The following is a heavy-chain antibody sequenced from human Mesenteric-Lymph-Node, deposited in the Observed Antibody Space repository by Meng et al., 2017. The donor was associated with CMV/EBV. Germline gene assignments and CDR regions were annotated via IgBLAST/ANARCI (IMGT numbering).Heavy chain of an antibody. CDR2: INHSGST. CDR1: GGSFSGYY. CDR3: ARHQRWLKSEGGFNY. J-gene: IGHJ4*02. D-gene: IGHD4-23*01. V-gene: IGHV4-34*01. Sequence: GQLPQWGAGLFKPSETLSLTCAVYGGSFSGYYWSWIRQPPGKGLEWIGEINHSGSTNYNPSLKSRVTISVDTSKNQFSLKLSSVTAADTAVYYCARHQRWLKSEGGFNYWGQGTLVTVSS.